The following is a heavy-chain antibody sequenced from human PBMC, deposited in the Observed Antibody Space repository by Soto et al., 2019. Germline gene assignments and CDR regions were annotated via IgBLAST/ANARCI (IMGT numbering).Heavy chain of an antibody. V-gene: IGHV3-23*01. J-gene: IGHJ4*02. CDR2: ISGLDGSA. CDR3: AKDAAYYGERSGYYPMDH. CDR1: GFTFSNHA. D-gene: IGHD3-3*01. Sequence: GGSLRLSCAASGFTFSNHAMNWVRQAPGKGLEWVSSISGLDGSAYYADSVRGRFTVSRDDFKDMLYLQLTSLRVEDTAVYYCAKDAAYYGERSGYYPMDHWGQGTLVTVSS.